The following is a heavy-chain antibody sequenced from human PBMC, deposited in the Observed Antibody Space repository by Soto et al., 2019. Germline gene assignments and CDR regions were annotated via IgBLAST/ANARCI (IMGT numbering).Heavy chain of an antibody. CDR1: GYSFTSYW. CDR3: ARPVGATTSWFDP. J-gene: IGHJ5*02. CDR2: IYPGDSDT. D-gene: IGHD1-26*01. V-gene: IGHV5-51*01. Sequence: VESLKISCNGSGYSFTSYWIGWVRQMPGKGLEWMGIIYPGDSDTRYSPSFQGQVTISADKSISTAYLQWSSLKASDTAMYYCARPVGATTSWFDPWGQGTLVTVSS.